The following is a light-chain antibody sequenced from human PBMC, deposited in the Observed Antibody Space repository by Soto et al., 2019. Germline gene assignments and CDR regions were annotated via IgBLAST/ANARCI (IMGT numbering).Light chain of an antibody. CDR3: QQYGSSPPLT. CDR1: QSVSNNY. J-gene: IGKJ4*01. CDR2: GAS. V-gene: IGKV3-20*01. Sequence: ETVLMQSPGTLSLSPGERATLSCRASQSVSNNYVAWYQQKPGQAPSLLIAGASSRATGIPDRFSGIGSGTDSTLTISRLEPEDFAVYYCQQYGSSPPLTFGGGTKVEIK.